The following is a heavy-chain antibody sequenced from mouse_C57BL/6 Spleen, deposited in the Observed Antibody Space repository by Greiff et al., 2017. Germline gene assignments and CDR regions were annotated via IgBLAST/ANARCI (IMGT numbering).Heavy chain of an antibody. V-gene: IGHV1-26*01. Sequence: EVQLQQSGPELVKPGASVKISCKASGYTFTDYYMNWVKQSHGKSLEWIGDINPNNGGTSYNQKFKGKATLTVDKSSSTAYMELRSLTSEDSAVYYCARSLTGTKRTFYFDYWGQGTTLTVSS. D-gene: IGHD4-1*01. CDR1: GYTFTDYY. CDR2: INPNNGGT. CDR3: ARSLTGTKRTFYFDY. J-gene: IGHJ2*01.